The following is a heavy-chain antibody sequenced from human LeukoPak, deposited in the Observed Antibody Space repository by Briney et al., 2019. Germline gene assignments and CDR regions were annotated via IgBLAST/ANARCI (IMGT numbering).Heavy chain of an antibody. CDR2: INPNSGGT. J-gene: IGHJ4*02. V-gene: IGHV1-2*02. D-gene: IGHD5-24*01. CDR1: GYTFTGYY. Sequence: ASVKVSCKASGYTFTGYYMHWVRQAPGQGLEWMGWINPNSGGTNYAQKFQGRVTMTRDTSISTAYMELSSLRSEDTAVYYCARTTDLRDGYNYYFDYWGQGTLVTVSS. CDR3: ARTTDLRDGYNYYFDY.